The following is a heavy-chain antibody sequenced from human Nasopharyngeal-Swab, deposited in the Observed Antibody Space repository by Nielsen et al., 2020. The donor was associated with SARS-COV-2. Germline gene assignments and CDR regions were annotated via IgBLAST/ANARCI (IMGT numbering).Heavy chain of an antibody. CDR1: GYIFTSYD. CDR2: IGAYNGNT. D-gene: IGHD3-3*01. J-gene: IGHJ4*02. Sequence: ASVKVSYKASGYIFTSYDISWVRQARGQGLEWMGWIGAYNGNTNYAQKFQDRVTMTTATSTSTVYMELRSLRSDDTAVYYCARHGVAEDYWGQGTLVTVSS. V-gene: IGHV1-18*01. CDR3: ARHGVAEDY.